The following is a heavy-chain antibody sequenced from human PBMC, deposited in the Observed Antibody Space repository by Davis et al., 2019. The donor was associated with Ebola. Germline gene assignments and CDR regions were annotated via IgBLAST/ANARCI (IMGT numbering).Heavy chain of an antibody. V-gene: IGHV6-1*01. J-gene: IGHJ4*02. CDR3: ARGSYYVFDY. Sequence: SQTLSLTCAISGDSVSSRSAAWNWIRQSPSRGLEWLGKTYYRSKWYTDYALSVRSRIVINPDTSKNQFSLQLNSVTPDDTAVYYCARGSYYVFDYWGQGTLVTVSS. CDR1: GDSVSSRSAA. CDR2: TYYRSKWYT. D-gene: IGHD1-26*01.